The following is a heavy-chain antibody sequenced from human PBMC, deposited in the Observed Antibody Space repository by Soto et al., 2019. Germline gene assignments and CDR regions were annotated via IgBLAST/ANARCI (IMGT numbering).Heavy chain of an antibody. Sequence: PSETLSLTCTISGGAIGSHYWTWIRQPAGKGLEWIGRIYGSGSTKYNPSLQSRVTMSLDTSKNQFSLRLESVTAADTAVYYCARGQRFSDWFDHWGQGTLVTVSS. CDR2: IYGSGST. V-gene: IGHV4-4*07. CDR1: GGAIGSHY. D-gene: IGHD3-3*01. CDR3: ARGQRFSDWFDH. J-gene: IGHJ5*02.